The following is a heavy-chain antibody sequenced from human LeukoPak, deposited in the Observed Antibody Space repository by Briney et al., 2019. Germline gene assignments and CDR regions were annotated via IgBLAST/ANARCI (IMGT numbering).Heavy chain of an antibody. CDR3: AKETGRSPLGEDDH. Sequence: GGSLRLSCAASGFTFSSYSMTWVRQAPEKGLEWVSSISSSSSYIYYADSVKGRFTISRDNSKNTLYLQLNSMTAEDTAVYFCAKETGRSPLGEDDHWGQGILVSVSS. J-gene: IGHJ4*02. D-gene: IGHD3-16*01. CDR1: GFTFSSYS. CDR2: ISSSSSYI. V-gene: IGHV3-21*04.